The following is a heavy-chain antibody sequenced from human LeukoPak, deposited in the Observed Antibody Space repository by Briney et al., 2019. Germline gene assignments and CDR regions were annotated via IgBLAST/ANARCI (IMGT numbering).Heavy chain of an antibody. CDR1: GYTFTSYY. CDR3: ARVYSDVDTGEWFDP. D-gene: IGHD5-18*01. CDR2: INPNSGGT. J-gene: IGHJ5*02. V-gene: IGHV1-2*02. Sequence: GASVKVSCKASGYTFTSYYMHWVRQAPGQGLEWMGWINPNSGGTNYAQKFQGRVTMTRDTSISTAYMELSRLRSDDTAVYYCARVYSDVDTGEWFDPWGQGTLVTVSS.